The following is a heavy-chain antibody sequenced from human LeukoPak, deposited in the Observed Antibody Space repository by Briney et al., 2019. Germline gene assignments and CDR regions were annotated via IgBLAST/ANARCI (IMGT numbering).Heavy chain of an antibody. D-gene: IGHD2-15*01. CDR2: ISSSSSTI. V-gene: IGHV3-48*02. Sequence: PGGSLRLYCAASGFTFSSYTMNWVRQAPGKGLEWISYISSSSSTIYYADSVKGRFTISRDNAKNSLYLQVNSLRDDDTAVYYCARDGAAAFDIWGQGTMVTVSS. CDR1: GFTFSSYT. CDR3: ARDGAAAFDI. J-gene: IGHJ3*02.